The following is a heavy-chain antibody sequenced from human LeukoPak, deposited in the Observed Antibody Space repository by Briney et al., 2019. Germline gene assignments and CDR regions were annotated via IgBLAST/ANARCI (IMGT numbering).Heavy chain of an antibody. D-gene: IGHD3-10*01. CDR2: ISYDGSNK. CDR1: GFTFSSYA. J-gene: IGHJ3*02. V-gene: IGHV3-30*04. CDR3: ARVSGVLWFGSDAFDI. Sequence: GGSLRLSCAASGFTFSSYAMHWVRQAPGKGLEWVAVISYDGSNKYYADSVKGRFTITRDNSKNTLYLQMNSLRAEDTAVYYCARVSGVLWFGSDAFDIWGQGTMVTVSS.